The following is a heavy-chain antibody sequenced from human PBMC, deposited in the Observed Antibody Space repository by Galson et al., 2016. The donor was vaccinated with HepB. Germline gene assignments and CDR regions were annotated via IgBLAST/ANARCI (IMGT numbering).Heavy chain of an antibody. Sequence: SLRLSCAASGFTFEDHVMHWVRQAPGKGLEWVSGISWNSGSIGYADSVKGRFTISRDNAKNSLYLQMNSLRAEDTALYYSARDKGTVYYYGMDVWGQGTTVTVSS. CDR1: GFTFEDHV. CDR3: ARDKGTVYYYGMDV. J-gene: IGHJ6*02. V-gene: IGHV3-9*01. CDR2: ISWNSGSI. D-gene: IGHD1-1*01.